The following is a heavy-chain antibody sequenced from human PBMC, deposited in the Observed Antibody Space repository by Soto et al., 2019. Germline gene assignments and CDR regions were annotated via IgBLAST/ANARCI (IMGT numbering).Heavy chain of an antibody. V-gene: IGHV1-18*01. Sequence: ASVKVSCKTSGYTFTSYGISWVRQAPGQGLEWMGWISAYNGNTNYAQKLQGRVTMTTDTSTSTAYMELRSLRSDDTAVYYCARARGAGEYYYYYGMDVWGQGTTVTAP. CDR1: GYTFTSYG. CDR3: ARARGAGEYYYYYGMDV. CDR2: ISAYNGNT. D-gene: IGHD6-19*01. J-gene: IGHJ6*02.